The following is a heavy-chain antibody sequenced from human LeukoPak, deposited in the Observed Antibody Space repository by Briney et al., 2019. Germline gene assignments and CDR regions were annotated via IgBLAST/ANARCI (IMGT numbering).Heavy chain of an antibody. V-gene: IGHV1-69*04. J-gene: IGHJ4*02. Sequence: GSSVKVSCKASGGTFSSYAIGWVRQAPGQGLEWMGRIIPILGIANYAQEFQGRVTITADKSTSTAYMELSSLRSEDTAVYYCARDVQWLATRSDYWGQGTLVTVSS. CDR1: GGTFSSYA. D-gene: IGHD6-19*01. CDR2: IIPILGIA. CDR3: ARDVQWLATRSDY.